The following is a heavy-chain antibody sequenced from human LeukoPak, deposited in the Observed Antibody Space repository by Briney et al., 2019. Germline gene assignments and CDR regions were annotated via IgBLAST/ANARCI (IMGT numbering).Heavy chain of an antibody. CDR1: GFTLCSSV. D-gene: IGHD6-19*01. CDR2: ISSSGSTI. Sequence: PGGSLRLSCAASGFTLCSSVMNWVRQAPGEGLGWVSYISSSGSTIYYVGSVKGLFTISQDNAKNSLYLQMNSLRAEDTAVYYCARDNDSSGWYVWFDPWGQGTLVTVSS. CDR3: ARDNDSSGWYVWFDP. J-gene: IGHJ5*02. V-gene: IGHV3-48*03.